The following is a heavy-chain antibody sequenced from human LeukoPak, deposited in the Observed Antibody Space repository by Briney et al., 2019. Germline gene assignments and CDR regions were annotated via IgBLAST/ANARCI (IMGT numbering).Heavy chain of an antibody. CDR1: GYSFTSYW. J-gene: IGHJ4*02. V-gene: IGHV5-51*01. Sequence: GESVKIYCKGSGYSFTSYWIGWVRHMPGKGLEWMGIIYPGDSDTRYSPSFQGQVTISADKSISTAYLQWSSLKASDTAMYYCARHLSSTSCFDYWGQGTLVTVSS. CDR2: IYPGDSDT. CDR3: ARHLSSTSCFDY. D-gene: IGHD2-2*01.